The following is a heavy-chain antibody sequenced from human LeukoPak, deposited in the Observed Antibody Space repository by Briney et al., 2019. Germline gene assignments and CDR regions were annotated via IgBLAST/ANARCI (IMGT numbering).Heavy chain of an antibody. CDR2: ISAYNGNT. CDR3: ARDTGGRWLVRNYYYGMDV. CDR1: GYTFTSYG. V-gene: IGHV1-18*01. D-gene: IGHD6-19*01. Sequence: ASVKVSCKASGYTFTSYGISWVRQAPGQGLEWMGWISAYNGNTNYAQKLQGRVTMTTDTSTSTAYMELRSLRSDDTAVYYCARDTGGRWLVRNYYYGMDVWGQGTTVTVSS. J-gene: IGHJ6*02.